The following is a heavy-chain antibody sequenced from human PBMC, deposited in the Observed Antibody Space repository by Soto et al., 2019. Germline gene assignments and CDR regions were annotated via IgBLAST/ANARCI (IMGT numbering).Heavy chain of an antibody. D-gene: IGHD2-2*01. CDR2: ISYDGSNK. J-gene: IGHJ5*02. V-gene: IGHV3-30-3*01. Sequence: QVQLVESGGGVVQPGRSLRLSCAASGFTFSSYAMHWVRQAPGKGLEWVAVISYDGSNKYYADSVKGRFTISRDNSKNTLYLQMNSLRAEDTAVYYCARAGIVCSSTSCYLGMGYDWFDPWGQGTLVTVSS. CDR3: ARAGIVCSSTSCYLGMGYDWFDP. CDR1: GFTFSSYA.